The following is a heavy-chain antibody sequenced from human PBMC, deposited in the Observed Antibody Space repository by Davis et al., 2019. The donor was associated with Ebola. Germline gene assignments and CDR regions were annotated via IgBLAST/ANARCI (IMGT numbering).Heavy chain of an antibody. V-gene: IGHV4-61*01. CDR1: GGSISSSSYY. Sequence: SETLSLTCTVSGGSISSSSYYWSWIRQPPGKGLEWIGYIYYSGSTNYNPSLKSRVTISVDTSKNQFSLKLCSVTAADTAVYYCARSTVVTPGNNWFDPWGQGTLVTVSS. CDR3: ARSTVVTPGNNWFDP. D-gene: IGHD4-23*01. CDR2: IYYSGST. J-gene: IGHJ5*02.